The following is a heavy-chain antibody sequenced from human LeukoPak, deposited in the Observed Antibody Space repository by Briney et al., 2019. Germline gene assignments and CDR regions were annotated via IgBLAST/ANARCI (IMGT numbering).Heavy chain of an antibody. V-gene: IGHV3-30*02. CDR1: GFTFSNYA. CDR3: AKDRAYVAMVRGVLDC. CDR2: IRYNGNNQ. D-gene: IGHD3-10*01. J-gene: IGHJ4*02. Sequence: GGSLRLSCAASGFTFSNYAMHWVRQAPGKGLEWVAFIRYNGNNQYYADSVKGRLTISRDNSKDTLYLQMNSLRADDTAVYYCAKDRAYVAMVRGVLDCWGQGTLVTVSS.